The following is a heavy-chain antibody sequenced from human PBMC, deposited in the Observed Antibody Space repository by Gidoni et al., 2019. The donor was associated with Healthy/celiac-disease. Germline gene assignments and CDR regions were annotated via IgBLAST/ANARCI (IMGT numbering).Heavy chain of an antibody. CDR1: GFTFSSYS. CDR2: ISSSSSTI. J-gene: IGHJ4*02. CDR3: ARDYYAAFDY. D-gene: IGHD3-10*01. Sequence: EVQLVESGGGLVQPGGSLRLSCAASGFTFSSYSMNWVRQAPGKGLEWVSYISSSSSTIYYADSVKGRFTISRDNAKNSLYLQMNSLRAEDTAVYYCARDYYAAFDYWGQGTLVTVSS. V-gene: IGHV3-48*04.